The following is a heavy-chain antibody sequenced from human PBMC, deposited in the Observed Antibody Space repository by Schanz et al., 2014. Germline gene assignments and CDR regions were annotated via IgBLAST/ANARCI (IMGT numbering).Heavy chain of an antibody. CDR2: VIPILGVT. J-gene: IGHJ5*02. V-gene: IGHV1-69*02. CDR3: ATLDYADSVS. D-gene: IGHD4-17*01. CDR1: GGTFSRLT. Sequence: QVQLVQSGADVKKPGSSVRVSCKASGGTFSRLTFSWVRQAPGQGLEWMGRVIPILGVTHYAQKFQGRVTITADKSTTTAYMELNSLNSDDTAVYYCATLDYADSVSWGQGTLVTVSP.